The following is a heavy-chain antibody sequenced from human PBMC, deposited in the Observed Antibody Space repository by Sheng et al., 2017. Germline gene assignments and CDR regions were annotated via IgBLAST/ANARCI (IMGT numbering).Heavy chain of an antibody. CDR3: ARRAGDSYGDYYMDV. V-gene: IGHV3-74*01. CDR2: VNSDGSTT. J-gene: IGHJ6*03. D-gene: IGHD5-18*01. Sequence: EMQLVESGGGLVQPGGSLRLSCAASGFTFSTYWMHWVRQVPGKGLVWVSSVNSDGSTTSYAGSVEGRFTISRDNAKNTLNLQMNSLRGEDTAVYYCARRAGDSYGDYYMDVWGQGTTVTVSS. CDR1: GFTFSTYW.